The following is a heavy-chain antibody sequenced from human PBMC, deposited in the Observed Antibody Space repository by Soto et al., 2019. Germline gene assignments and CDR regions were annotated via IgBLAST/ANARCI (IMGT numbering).Heavy chain of an antibody. CDR2: IRWDASVA. Sequence: EVRLVESGGDLAQPGGSLRLSCAASGFTFSGHWMHWVRQAPGKGLVWVSRIRWDASVANYADSVRGRFTTSRDNAKNMLYLQMNSLRAEDTAVYYCAKDLHDAAADYWGQGTLVTVSS. CDR1: GFTFSGHW. CDR3: AKDLHDAAADY. J-gene: IGHJ4*02. D-gene: IGHD6-13*01. V-gene: IGHV3-74*01.